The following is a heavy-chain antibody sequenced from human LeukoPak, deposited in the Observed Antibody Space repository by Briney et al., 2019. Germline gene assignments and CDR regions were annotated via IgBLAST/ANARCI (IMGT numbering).Heavy chain of an antibody. V-gene: IGHV3-48*03. CDR3: ARDVGYCSSTSCPFNYYYGMDV. CDR1: GFTFSTYE. Sequence: PGGSLRLSCAASGFTFSTYEMNWVRQAPGKGLEWVSYISSSGSTIYYADSVKGRFTISRDNAKNSLYLQMNSLRAEDTAVYYCARDVGYCSSTSCPFNYYYGMDVWGQGTTVTVSS. J-gene: IGHJ6*02. CDR2: ISSSGSTI. D-gene: IGHD2-2*01.